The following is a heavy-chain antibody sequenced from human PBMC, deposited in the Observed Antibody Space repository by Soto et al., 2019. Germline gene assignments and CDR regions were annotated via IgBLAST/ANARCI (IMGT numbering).Heavy chain of an antibody. J-gene: IGHJ4*02. CDR1: GFTFSSYA. D-gene: IGHD2-15*01. CDR3: APAFCSGGTCFKYFVS. CDR2: ISGSRTNT. Sequence: GGSMGLSCAASGFTFSSYAISWARQAPGKGLEWVSTISGSRTNTYYADSVKGRFTVSRDNSKNTLYLQMDSLRAEATAVYYCAPAFCSGGTCFKYFVSWGQGSLVTGSS. V-gene: IGHV3-23*01.